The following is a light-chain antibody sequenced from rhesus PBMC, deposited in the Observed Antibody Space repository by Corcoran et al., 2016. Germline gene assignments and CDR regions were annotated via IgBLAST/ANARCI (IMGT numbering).Light chain of an antibody. CDR2: AAT. Sequence: DIQMTQSPSSLSASVGDTVTITCRASQGISRYLNWFQQKPGKAPKLLIYAATTWQSGVPSRFSGRGSGTDFTLTISSLQPDDFATYYSQQYKSYPWTFGQGTKVEIK. CDR3: QQYKSYPWT. V-gene: IGKV1-28*02. CDR1: QGISRY. J-gene: IGKJ1*01.